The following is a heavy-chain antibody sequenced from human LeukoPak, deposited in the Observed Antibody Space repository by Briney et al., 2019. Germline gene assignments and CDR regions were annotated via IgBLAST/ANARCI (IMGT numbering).Heavy chain of an antibody. CDR3: STVEHF. CDR1: GLNLSGYW. D-gene: IGHD1/OR15-1a*01. CDR2: IDSDGSGT. J-gene: IGHJ4*02. Sequence: GGSLRLSCSASGLNLSGYWMHWVRQIPGKGLVWVSRIDSDGSGTSYADSVKGRFTISRDDVKNMLYLQMNSLRVEDTGLYYCSTVEHFWGQGTLVTVSS. V-gene: IGHV3-74*01.